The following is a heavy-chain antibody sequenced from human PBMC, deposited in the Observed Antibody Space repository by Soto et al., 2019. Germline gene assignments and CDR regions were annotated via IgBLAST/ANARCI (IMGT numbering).Heavy chain of an antibody. D-gene: IGHD1-26*01. V-gene: IGHV4-28*05. CDR2: MSYSGRV. Sequence: PSETLSLTCAISEYSISNSHWWGWIRQPPGKGLEWVGQMSYSGRVYYNPSLKSRLTLSLDTSNNRFSLNLSSVTASDTAMYYCARQGYSGSHRPFEHWGQGTLVTVSS. CDR1: EYSISNSHW. CDR3: ARQGYSGSHRPFEH. J-gene: IGHJ4*02.